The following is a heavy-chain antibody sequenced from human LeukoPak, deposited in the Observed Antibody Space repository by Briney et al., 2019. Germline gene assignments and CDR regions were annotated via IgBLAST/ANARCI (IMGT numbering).Heavy chain of an antibody. CDR3: ARNGYASSWLDY. V-gene: IGHV3-74*01. J-gene: IGHJ4*02. CDR2: INSDGSST. Sequence: PGGSLRLSCAASGFTFSSYWMHWVRQAPGKGLVWVSRINSDGSSTSYADSVRGRFSISRDNAKKTLYLQMNSLRAEDTAVYYCARNGYASSWLDYWGQGTLVSVSS. D-gene: IGHD6-13*01. CDR1: GFTFSSYW.